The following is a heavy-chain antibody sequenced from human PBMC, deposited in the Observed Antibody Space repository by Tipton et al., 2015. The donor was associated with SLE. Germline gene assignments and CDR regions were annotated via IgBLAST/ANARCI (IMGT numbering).Heavy chain of an antibody. V-gene: IGHV4-61*09. CDR3: ARDGDYNYFDY. D-gene: IGHD4-17*01. Sequence: TLSLTCTVSGASINSGPTSWSWIRQPAGKELEWIGHFQNTRGSSYNPSLKSRVTISVDTSRNQFSLKLTSVTAADTAVYYCARDGDYNYFDYWGQGILVTVSS. CDR1: GASINSGPTS. J-gene: IGHJ4*02. CDR2: FQNTRGS.